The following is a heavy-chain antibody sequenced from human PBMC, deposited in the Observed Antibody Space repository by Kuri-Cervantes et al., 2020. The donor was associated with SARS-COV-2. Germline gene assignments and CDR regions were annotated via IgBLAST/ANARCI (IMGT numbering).Heavy chain of an antibody. CDR1: GFTFSSYA. V-gene: IGHV3-74*01. CDR3: ARAPDYGDYYYYGMDV. Sequence: GESLKISCAASGFTFSSYAMHWVRQAPGKGLVWVSRINSDGSSTSYADSVKGRFTISRDNAKNTLYLQMNSLRAEDTAVYYCARAPDYGDYYYYGMDVWGQGTTVTVSS. CDR2: INSDGSST. J-gene: IGHJ6*02. D-gene: IGHD4-17*01.